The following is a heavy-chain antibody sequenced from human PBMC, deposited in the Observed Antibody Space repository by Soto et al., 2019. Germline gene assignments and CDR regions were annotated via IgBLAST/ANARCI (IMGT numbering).Heavy chain of an antibody. D-gene: IGHD2-2*01. CDR1: GFTFSSYA. Sequence: GGSLRLSCSASGFTFSSYAMHWVRQAPGKGLEYVSAISSNGGSTYYADSVKGRFTISRDNSKNTLYLQMSSLRAEDTAVYYCVKTLLRGIVVVPAAYYYGMDVWGQGTTVTVSS. CDR2: ISSNGGST. V-gene: IGHV3-64D*08. J-gene: IGHJ6*02. CDR3: VKTLLRGIVVVPAAYYYGMDV.